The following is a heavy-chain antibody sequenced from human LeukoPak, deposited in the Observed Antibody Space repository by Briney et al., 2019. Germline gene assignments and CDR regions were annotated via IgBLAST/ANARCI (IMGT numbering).Heavy chain of an antibody. Sequence: GGSLRLSCAASGFTFSNYWMHWVRQAPGKGLVWVSRIKSDGSRTDYADSVKGRFTISRDNAKNTLYLQMNGLRAEDTAVYYCARELPFDYWGQGTLVTVSS. J-gene: IGHJ4*02. CDR2: IKSDGSRT. CDR1: GFTFSNYW. CDR3: ARELPFDY. V-gene: IGHV3-74*01.